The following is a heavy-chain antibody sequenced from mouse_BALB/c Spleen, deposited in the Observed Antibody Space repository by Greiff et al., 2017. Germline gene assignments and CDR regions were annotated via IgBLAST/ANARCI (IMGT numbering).Heavy chain of an antibody. CDR3: AREGVITTGGWFAY. CDR1: GYTFTSYV. Sequence: VQLQQSGPELVKPGASVKMSCKASGYTFTSYVMHWVKQKPGQGLEWIGYINPYNDGTNYNEKFKGKATLTSDKSSSTAYMELSSLTSEDSAVYYCAREGVITTGGWFAYWGQGTLVTVSA. J-gene: IGHJ3*01. D-gene: IGHD2-4*01. CDR2: INPYNDGT. V-gene: IGHV1-14*01.